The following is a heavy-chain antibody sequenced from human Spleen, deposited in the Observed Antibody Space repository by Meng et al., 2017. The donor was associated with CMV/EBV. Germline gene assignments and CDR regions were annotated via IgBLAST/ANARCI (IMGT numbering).Heavy chain of an antibody. D-gene: IGHD2-2*02. V-gene: IGHV3-66*02. CDR1: IFSVRSNY. Sequence: GESLKISCEDSIFSVRSNYMTWVRQAPGKGLEWVSIIYTAGGAFYANSVKGRFSISRDNSKNTVFLQMNSLRPEDTAVYYCARDAAYCSGPRCYTYAFDIWGQGTMVTVSS. CDR2: IYTAGGA. J-gene: IGHJ3*02. CDR3: ARDAAYCSGPRCYTYAFDI.